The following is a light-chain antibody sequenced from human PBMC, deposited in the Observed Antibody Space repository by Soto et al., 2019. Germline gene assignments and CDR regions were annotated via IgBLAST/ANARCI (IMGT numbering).Light chain of an antibody. V-gene: IGLV2-14*01. J-gene: IGLJ1*01. CDR3: SSYTSSNALEV. CDR1: SSDVGGSNY. CDR2: EVS. Sequence: QSALIQPASVFGSPGQSITIPCTGTSSDVGGSNYVSWYQHHPHRAPKLLIFEVSYRPSGVSNSFSGSKSGNTASLTISGLQAEDEADYYCSSYTSSNALEVFGIGTKVTVL.